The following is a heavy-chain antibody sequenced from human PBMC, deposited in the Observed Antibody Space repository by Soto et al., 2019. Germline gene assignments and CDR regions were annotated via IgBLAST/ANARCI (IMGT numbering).Heavy chain of an antibody. V-gene: IGHV6-1*01. CDR2: TYYRSKWYN. D-gene: IGHD6-19*01. CDR1: GDSVSSNSSA. J-gene: IGHJ6*02. Sequence: SRTLSLTCAISGDSVSSNSSAWNCIRQSPSRGLEWLGRTYYRSKWYNDYAVSVKSRITINPDTSKNQFSLQLNSVTPEDTAVYYCARGMYHSSGWSRTTDYYYGMDVWGQGTTVTVSS. CDR3: ARGMYHSSGWSRTTDYYYGMDV.